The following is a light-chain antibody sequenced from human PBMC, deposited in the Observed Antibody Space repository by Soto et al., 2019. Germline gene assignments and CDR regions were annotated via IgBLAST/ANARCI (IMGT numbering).Light chain of an antibody. J-gene: IGKJ5*01. Sequence: DIQMTQSPSSLSASVGDRVTITCRASESISRHLNWYQQKPGKAPKILIYAASSLQNGVPSRFRGSGSGTDFPLTITNLLPEDFATYYCQQTYSTLSITFGQGTRLDI. CDR3: QQTYSTLSIT. CDR2: AAS. V-gene: IGKV1-39*01. CDR1: ESISRH.